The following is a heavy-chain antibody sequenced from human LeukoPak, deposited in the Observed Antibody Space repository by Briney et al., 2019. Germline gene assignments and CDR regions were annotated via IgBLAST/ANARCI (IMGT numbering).Heavy chain of an antibody. J-gene: IGHJ4*02. CDR1: GYTFTAYY. Sequence: ASVKASCKTSGYTFTAYYMDWVRQAPGQGLEWMGRINPNSGGTNYAQKFQGRVTMTRDTSISTAYMELSRLRSDDTAVYYCASLEVADPYRWGQGTLVTVSS. V-gene: IGHV1-2*06. CDR3: ASLEVADPYR. D-gene: IGHD6-19*01. CDR2: INPNSGGT.